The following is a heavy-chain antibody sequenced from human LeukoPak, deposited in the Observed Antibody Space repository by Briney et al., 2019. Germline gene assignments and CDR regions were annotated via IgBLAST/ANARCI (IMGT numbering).Heavy chain of an antibody. CDR1: GYTFTSYD. J-gene: IGHJ4*02. CDR2: MNPYSGDT. V-gene: IGHV1-8*01. CDR3: ARDQYDYTWGSYRPYFDS. D-gene: IGHD3-16*02. Sequence: ASVKVSCKASGYTFTSYDINWVRQATGQGLEWMGWMNPYSGDTGYAQKFQGRVTMTRNTSISTAYMELSSLRSEDTAVYYCARDQYDYTWGSYRPYFDSWGQGTLVTVSS.